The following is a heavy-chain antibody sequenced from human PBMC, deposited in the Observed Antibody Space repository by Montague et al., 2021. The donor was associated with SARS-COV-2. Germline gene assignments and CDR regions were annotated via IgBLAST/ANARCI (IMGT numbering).Heavy chain of an antibody. J-gene: IGHJ4*02. V-gene: IGHV4-34*01. Sequence: SETLSPTCAVYGGSFSGYYWSWIRQPPEKGLEWIGEINQGGRTNNNPSLKSRVIISVDTSKNQFSLKLSSVTAADTAVYYCARRGSSVWGVTVSAELDYWGQGILVIVSS. D-gene: IGHD3-10*01. CDR3: ARRGSSVWGVTVSAELDY. CDR2: INQGGRT. CDR1: GGSFSGYY.